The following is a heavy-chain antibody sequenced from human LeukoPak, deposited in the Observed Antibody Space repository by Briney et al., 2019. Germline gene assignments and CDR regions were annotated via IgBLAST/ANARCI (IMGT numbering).Heavy chain of an antibody. J-gene: IGHJ4*02. CDR1: GYTFTSYY. V-gene: IGHV1-46*01. CDR2: INPSGGST. CDR3: ARDRGGDKDPFDY. D-gene: IGHD3-10*01. Sequence: ASVKVSCKASGYTFTSYYLYWVRQAPGQGLEWMGIINPSGGSTSYTQKFQGRVTMTRDTSTSTVYMELSSLRSEDTAVYYCARDRGGDKDPFDYWGQGTLVTVSS.